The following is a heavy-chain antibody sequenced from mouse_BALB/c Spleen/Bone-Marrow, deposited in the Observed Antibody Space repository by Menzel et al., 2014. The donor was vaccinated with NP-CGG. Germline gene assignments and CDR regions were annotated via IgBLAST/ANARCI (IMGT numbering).Heavy chain of an antibody. J-gene: IGHJ2*01. V-gene: IGHV5-17*02. CDR2: ISSGSSTI. CDR3: ARSGSSSGYFDY. CDR1: GFTFSSFA. Sequence: EVQVVESGGGLVRPGGSRKLSCAASGFTFSSFAMHWVRQAPEKGLEWVAYISSGSSTIYYADTVMGRFTISRDNPKNTLFLQMTSLRSEDTAMYYCARSGSSSGYFDYWGQGTTLTVSS. D-gene: IGHD1-1*01.